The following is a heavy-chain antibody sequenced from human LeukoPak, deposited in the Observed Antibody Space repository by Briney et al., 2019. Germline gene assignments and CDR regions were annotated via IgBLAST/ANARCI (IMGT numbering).Heavy chain of an antibody. CDR2: ISYAGSNK. CDR3: ENSIRYCSSTSCHYYYYYYGMDV. J-gene: IGHJ6*02. V-gene: IGHV3-30*03. Sequence: PGGSPRLSCAASGFTFSSYGMHWVRHAPGKGLERVAVISYAGSNKYYADSVKGRFTISRDNSKNTLYLQMNSLRAEDTFFFQAENSIRYCSSTSCHYYYYYYGMDVWGQGTTVTVSS. CDR1: GFTFSSYG. D-gene: IGHD2-2*01.